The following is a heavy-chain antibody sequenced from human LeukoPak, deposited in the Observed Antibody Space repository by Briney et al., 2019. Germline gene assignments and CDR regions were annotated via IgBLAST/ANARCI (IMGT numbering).Heavy chain of an antibody. CDR2: MNPNSCNT. Sequence: ASVNVSCKASGYTFTSYDINWLRQATGQGLAWMGWMNPNSCNTGYAQKFQGRVTMTRDTSISTAYMELSSLRSEDTAVYYCARANHYDILTGYLYYYYGMDVWGQGTTVTVSS. J-gene: IGHJ6*02. CDR3: ARANHYDILTGYLYYYYGMDV. D-gene: IGHD3-9*01. V-gene: IGHV1-8*01. CDR1: GYTFTSYD.